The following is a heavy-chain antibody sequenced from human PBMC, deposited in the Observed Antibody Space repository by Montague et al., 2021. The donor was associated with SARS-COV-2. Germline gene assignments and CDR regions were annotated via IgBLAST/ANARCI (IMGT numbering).Heavy chain of an antibody. Sequence: SETLSLTCAVYGGSFSGYYWSWIRQPPGKGLEWIGVINHSGSTNYNPSLKSRVTISVDTSKNQISLKLSSVTAADTAVYYCARVRAVPAAMRIFSLGRSYYGMDVWGQGTTVTVSS. CDR3: ARVRAVPAAMRIFSLGRSYYGMDV. J-gene: IGHJ6*02. CDR1: GGSFSGYY. D-gene: IGHD2-2*01. CDR2: INHSGST. V-gene: IGHV4-34*01.